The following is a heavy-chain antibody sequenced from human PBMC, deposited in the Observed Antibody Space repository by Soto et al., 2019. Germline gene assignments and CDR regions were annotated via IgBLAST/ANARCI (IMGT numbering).Heavy chain of an antibody. V-gene: IGHV1-2*02. CDR3: ARVEGSAGSPGD. Sequence: GASVKVSCKTSGYSFTAYYVHWVRQAPGQGLEWIGWVYPRRGDTKYAQKFQGRVTMTRDTSITTAYMELSRLRPDDTAIYYCARVEGSAGSPGDWGQGTLVTVYS. D-gene: IGHD3-10*01. CDR1: GYSFTAYY. CDR2: VYPRRGDT. J-gene: IGHJ1*01.